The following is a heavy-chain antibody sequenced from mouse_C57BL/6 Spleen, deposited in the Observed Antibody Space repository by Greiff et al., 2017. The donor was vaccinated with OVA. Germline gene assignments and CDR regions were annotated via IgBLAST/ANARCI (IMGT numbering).Heavy chain of an antibody. CDR2: INPSNGGT. D-gene: IGHD2-5*01. CDR1: GYTFTSYW. J-gene: IGHJ2*01. Sequence: VQLQQPGTELVKPGASVKLSCKASGYTFTSYWMHWVKQRPGQGLEWIGNINPSNGGTNYNEKFKSKATLTVDKSSSTAYMQLSSLTSEDSAVYYCARSRSNSRNYFDYWGQGTTLTVSS. CDR3: ARSRSNSRNYFDY. V-gene: IGHV1-53*01.